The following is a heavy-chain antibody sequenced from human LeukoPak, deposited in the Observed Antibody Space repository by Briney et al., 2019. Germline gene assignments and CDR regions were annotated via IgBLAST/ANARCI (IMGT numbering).Heavy chain of an antibody. Sequence: SGGSLRLSYAASGFTFSSYGMHWVRQAPGKGLEWVAVISYDGSNKYYADSVKGRFTISRDNSKNTLYLQMNSLRAEDTAVYYCAKDLLFTMVRGVPIGYWGQGTLVTVSS. J-gene: IGHJ4*02. CDR2: ISYDGSNK. CDR3: AKDLLFTMVRGVPIGY. CDR1: GFTFSSYG. V-gene: IGHV3-30*18. D-gene: IGHD3-10*01.